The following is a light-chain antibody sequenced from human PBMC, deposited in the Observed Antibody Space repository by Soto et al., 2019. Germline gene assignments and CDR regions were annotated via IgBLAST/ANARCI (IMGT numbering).Light chain of an antibody. CDR2: GAS. V-gene: IGKV3-20*01. J-gene: IGKJ4*01. Sequence: ENVLTQSPGTLSLSPGERATLYCRASQSVASTHLAWYQQKPGQAPRLLIYGASSRATGIPDRFSGSGSGTDFTLTIDRLEPEDFAVYYCQPYGDSPPLTFGGGTKVEIK. CDR1: QSVASTH. CDR3: QPYGDSPPLT.